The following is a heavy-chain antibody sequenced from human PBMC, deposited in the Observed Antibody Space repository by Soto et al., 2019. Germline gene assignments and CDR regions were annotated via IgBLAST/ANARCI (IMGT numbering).Heavy chain of an antibody. CDR2: IYYSGST. CDR3: ARPGITMTSPYGMDV. D-gene: IGHD3-22*01. Sequence: QLQLQESGPGLVKPSETLSLTCTVSGGSISSSSYYWGWIRQPPGKGLEWIGSIYYSGSTYYNPSLKSRVTISVDTSKNQFSLKLSSVTAADTAVYYCARPGITMTSPYGMDVWGQGTTVTVSS. V-gene: IGHV4-39*01. J-gene: IGHJ6*02. CDR1: GGSISSSSYY.